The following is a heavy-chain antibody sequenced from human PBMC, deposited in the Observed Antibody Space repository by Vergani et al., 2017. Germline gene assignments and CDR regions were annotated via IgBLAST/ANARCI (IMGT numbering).Heavy chain of an antibody. CDR2: INSDGSST. J-gene: IGHJ2*01. D-gene: IGHD6-13*01. Sequence: EVQLVESGGGLVQPGGSLRLSCAASGFTFSSYWMHWVRQAPGKGLVWVSRINSDGSSTGYADSVKGRFTISRDNAKNTLYLQMNSLRAEDTAVYYCARADSSSWYWYVDLWGRGTLVTVSS. V-gene: IGHV3-74*01. CDR1: GFTFSSYW. CDR3: ARADSSSWYWYVDL.